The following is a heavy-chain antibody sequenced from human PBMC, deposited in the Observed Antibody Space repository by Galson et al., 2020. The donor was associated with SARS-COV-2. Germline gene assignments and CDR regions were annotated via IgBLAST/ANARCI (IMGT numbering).Heavy chain of an antibody. Sequence: GGSLRLSCAASGFTFSSYAMSWVRQAPGKGLEWVSAISGSGGSTYYADSVKGRFTISRDNSKNTLYLQMNSLRAEDTAVYYCAKVGFYYDSSGYYRLDYFDFWGQGTLVTVSS. D-gene: IGHD3-22*01. CDR3: AKVGFYYDSSGYYRLDYFDF. CDR2: ISGSGGST. V-gene: IGHV3-23*01. J-gene: IGHJ4*02. CDR1: GFTFSSYA.